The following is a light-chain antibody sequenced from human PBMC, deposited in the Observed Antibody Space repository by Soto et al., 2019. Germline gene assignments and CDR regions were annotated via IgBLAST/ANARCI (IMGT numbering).Light chain of an antibody. Sequence: DIQMTQSPSSLSASVGDRVTITCRASQSISNYLNWYQQKPGKAPKLLMLAASSLQSGVPSRFSGGGSGTDFTLPISSLQPEYFATYYCQQSDSTPRTFGQGTKVDIK. CDR1: QSISNY. V-gene: IGKV1-39*01. J-gene: IGKJ1*01. CDR3: QQSDSTPRT. CDR2: AAS.